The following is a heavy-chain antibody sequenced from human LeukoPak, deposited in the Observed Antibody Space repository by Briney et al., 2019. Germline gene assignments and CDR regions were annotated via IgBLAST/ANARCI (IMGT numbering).Heavy chain of an antibody. Sequence: GASVKVSCTASGYTFSNYAIHWVRQAPGQRFEWMGWINAGNGHTKYSQNFQGRVTITRDSSASTVYMELNSLTSEDTAVYYCARGIWSARTVDYYLDYWGQGTLVTVSP. CDR3: ARGIWSARTVDYYLDY. CDR2: INAGNGHT. J-gene: IGHJ4*02. CDR1: GYTFSNYA. D-gene: IGHD2-21*01. V-gene: IGHV1-3*01.